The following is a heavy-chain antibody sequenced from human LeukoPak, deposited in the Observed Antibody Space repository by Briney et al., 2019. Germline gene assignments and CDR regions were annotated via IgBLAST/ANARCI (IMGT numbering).Heavy chain of an antibody. Sequence: GGSLRLSCAASGFTVSSNYMNWVRQAPGKGLEWVSVIYSGGSTYYADSVKGRFTISRDNSKNTLFLQMNNLRAEDTAVYYCARDLAGMDVWGQGTTVTVSS. V-gene: IGHV3-66*01. D-gene: IGHD3-3*02. CDR3: ARDLAGMDV. CDR1: GFTVSSNY. CDR2: IYSGGST. J-gene: IGHJ6*02.